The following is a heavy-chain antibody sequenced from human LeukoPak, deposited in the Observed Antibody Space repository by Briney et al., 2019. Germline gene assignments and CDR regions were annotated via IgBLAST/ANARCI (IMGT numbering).Heavy chain of an antibody. CDR3: ARALREVWSYTAMVTNYDAFDI. D-gene: IGHD5-18*01. Sequence: SETLSLTCAVYGGSFSGYYWSWIRQPPGKGLEWIGEINHSGSTNYNPSLKSRVTISVDTSKNQFSLKLSSVTAADTAVYYCARALREVWSYTAMVTNYDAFDIWGQGTMVTVSS. V-gene: IGHV4-34*01. CDR1: GGSFSGYY. J-gene: IGHJ3*02. CDR2: INHSGST.